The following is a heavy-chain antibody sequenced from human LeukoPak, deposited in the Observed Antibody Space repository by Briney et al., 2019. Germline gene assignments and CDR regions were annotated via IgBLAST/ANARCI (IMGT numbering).Heavy chain of an antibody. CDR1: GFTFSSYW. V-gene: IGHV3-74*01. CDR2: INSDGSST. CDR3: ARDSQSTWPPKGLDY. D-gene: IGHD2-2*01. J-gene: IGHJ4*02. Sequence: GGSLRLSCAASGFTFSSYWMHWVRQAPGKGLVWVSRINSDGSSTSYADSVKGRFTISRDNAKNSLYLQMNSLRAEDTAVYYCARDSQSTWPPKGLDYWGQGTLVTVSS.